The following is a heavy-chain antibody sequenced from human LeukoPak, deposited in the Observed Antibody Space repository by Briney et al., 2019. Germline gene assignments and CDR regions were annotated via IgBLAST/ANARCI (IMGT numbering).Heavy chain of an antibody. V-gene: IGHV3-21*01. CDR2: ISSSSSYI. Sequence: GGSLRLSCAASGFTFSSYSMNWVRQAPGKGLEWVSSISSSSSYIYYADSVKGRFTISRDNAKNSLYLQMNSLRAEDTAVYYCAGVRGSYYYYYYMDVWGKGTTVTVSS. CDR3: AGVRGSYYYYYYMDV. J-gene: IGHJ6*03. D-gene: IGHD1-26*01. CDR1: GFTFSSYS.